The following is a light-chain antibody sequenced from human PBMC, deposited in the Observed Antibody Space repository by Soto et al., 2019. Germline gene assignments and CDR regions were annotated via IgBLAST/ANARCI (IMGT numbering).Light chain of an antibody. J-gene: IGLJ1*01. CDR1: SGGAGGYNY. V-gene: IGLV2-14*01. Sequence: QSLLSQPACVSGSPGQSITISCTGTSGGAGGYNYVSWNQQHPGKAPKLMIYEVSNRPSGVSNRFSGSKSGNTASLTISGLQAEDEADYYCSSYTSSSTPDVFGTGTKVTVL. CDR2: EVS. CDR3: SSYTSSSTPDV.